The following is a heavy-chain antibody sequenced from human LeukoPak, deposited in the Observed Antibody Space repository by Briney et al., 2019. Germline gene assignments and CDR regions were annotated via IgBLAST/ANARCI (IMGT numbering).Heavy chain of an antibody. J-gene: IGHJ4*02. V-gene: IGHV1-2*02. CDR2: INPNSGGT. CDR3: ARDLSTSPHWELDY. Sequence: ASVKVSCKASGYTFTDYFTHWVRQAPGQGLEWMGWINPNSGGTKYAQQFQGRVTLTRDTSIATAYMELSTLRSDDTAAYYCARDLSTSPHWELDYWGQGTLVTVSS. D-gene: IGHD1-1*01. CDR1: GYTFTDYF.